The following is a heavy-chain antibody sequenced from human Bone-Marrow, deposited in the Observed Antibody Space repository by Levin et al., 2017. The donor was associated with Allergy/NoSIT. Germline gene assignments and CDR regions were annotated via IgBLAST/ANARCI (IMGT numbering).Heavy chain of an antibody. D-gene: IGHD3-3*01. CDR1: GDSIGTSY. V-gene: IGHV4-59*08. CDR3: EISGRQSGKYDY. Sequence: SQTLSLTCTVSGDSIGTSYWTWIRPPPGKGLEWIGYMHYTGSTSYNPSLKSRVTISIDTSKNQFSLKMRSVTATDTALYYCEISGRQSGKYDYWGQGTLVAVSS. CDR2: MHYTGST. J-gene: IGHJ4*02.